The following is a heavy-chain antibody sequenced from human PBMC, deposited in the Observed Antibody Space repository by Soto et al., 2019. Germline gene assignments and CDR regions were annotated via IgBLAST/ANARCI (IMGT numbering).Heavy chain of an antibody. CDR1: GYTFTRYT. V-gene: IGHV1-3*01. Sequence: ALVKVSCKASGYTFTRYTMNWVRQAPGQRLEWMGWINPGNGNTKSSQKFQDRVIITRDTSASTAYVDLSSLRSEDTAVYYCARGIATGQLDPWGQGTLVTVSS. CDR3: ARGIATGQLDP. D-gene: IGHD2-15*01. J-gene: IGHJ5*02. CDR2: INPGNGNT.